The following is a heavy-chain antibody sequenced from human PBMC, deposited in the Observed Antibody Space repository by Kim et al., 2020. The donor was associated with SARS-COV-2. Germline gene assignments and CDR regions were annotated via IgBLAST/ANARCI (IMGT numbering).Heavy chain of an antibody. CDR3: GRECADYDSSGFDC. CDR1: GFTFSSYA. V-gene: IGHV3-30*04. D-gene: IGHD3-22*01. J-gene: IGHJ4*02. CDR2: ISFDANT. Sequence: GGSLRLSCAASGFTFSSYAMHWVRQAPGKGLEWVAIISFDANTLYADFVKCRFPISRDNSKDTLFLQMRSLGLEDTAVYYCGRECADYDSSGFDCWGQGTLVTVSS.